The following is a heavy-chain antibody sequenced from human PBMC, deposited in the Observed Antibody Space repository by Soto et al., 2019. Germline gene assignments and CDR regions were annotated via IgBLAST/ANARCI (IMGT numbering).Heavy chain of an antibody. J-gene: IGHJ4*02. CDR1: GFTFSSYA. CDR2: ISGSGGST. D-gene: IGHD3-10*01. CDR3: AKDSSGYYGSGSYSFDY. V-gene: IGHV3-23*01. Sequence: GGSLRLSCAASGFTFSSYAMSWVRQAPGKGLEWVSAISGSGGSTYYADSVKGRFTISRDNSKNTLYLRMNSLRAEDTAVYYCAKDSSGYYGSGSYSFDYWGQGTLVTVSS.